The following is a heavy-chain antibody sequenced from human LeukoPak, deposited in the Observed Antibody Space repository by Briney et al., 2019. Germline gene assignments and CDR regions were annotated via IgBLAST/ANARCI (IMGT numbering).Heavy chain of an antibody. Sequence: LSETLSLTCTVSGGSISSYYWRWIRQPARKGLEWIGRIYTSGSTNYNPSLKSRVTMSVDTSKNQFSLKLSSVTAADTAVYYCAREEDSSGWYGDYYFDYWGQGTLVTVSS. D-gene: IGHD6-19*01. J-gene: IGHJ4*02. CDR1: GGSISSYY. CDR2: IYTSGST. V-gene: IGHV4-4*07. CDR3: AREEDSSGWYGDYYFDY.